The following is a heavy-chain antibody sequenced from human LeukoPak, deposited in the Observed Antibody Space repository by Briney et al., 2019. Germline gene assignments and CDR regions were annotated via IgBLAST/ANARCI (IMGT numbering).Heavy chain of an antibody. CDR1: GYSISSGSY. CDR2: MYHSGST. Sequence: PPETLSLTCAVSGYSISSGSYWGWVRQPPGRGLEWIGSMYHSGSTYYNPSLESRVTISVDTSRNQFSLRLTSVTAADTAVYFCARLSRGSGSPYYFDYWSQGTLVTGPS. J-gene: IGHJ4*02. D-gene: IGHD3-22*01. CDR3: ARLSRGSGSPYYFDY. V-gene: IGHV4-38-2*01.